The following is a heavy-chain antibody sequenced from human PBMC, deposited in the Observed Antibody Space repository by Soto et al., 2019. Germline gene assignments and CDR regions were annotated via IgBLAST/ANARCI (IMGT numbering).Heavy chain of an antibody. Sequence: PGGSLRFSCAASGFTFSSYAMHWVRQAPGKGLEWVAVISYDGSNKYYADSVKGRFTISRDNSKNTLYLQMNSLRAEDTAVYYCARTYYYDSSGTSEYFDYWGQGTLVTVSS. CDR1: GFTFSSYA. D-gene: IGHD3-22*01. V-gene: IGHV3-30-3*01. J-gene: IGHJ4*02. CDR2: ISYDGSNK. CDR3: ARTYYYDSSGTSEYFDY.